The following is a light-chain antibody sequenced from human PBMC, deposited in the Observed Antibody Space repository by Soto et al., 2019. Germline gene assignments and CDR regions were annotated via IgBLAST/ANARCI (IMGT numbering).Light chain of an antibody. CDR3: LQRNSYPWT. J-gene: IGKJ1*01. CDR2: VAS. Sequence: DIQMTQSPSSLSASLGDRVTITCRASQGISSDFGWYQQKPGKAPKRLIYVASSVQSGVPSRFSGSGSGTEFILTISSLQPEDFATFYCLQRNSYPWTFGQGTKVDIK. CDR1: QGISSD. V-gene: IGKV1-17*01.